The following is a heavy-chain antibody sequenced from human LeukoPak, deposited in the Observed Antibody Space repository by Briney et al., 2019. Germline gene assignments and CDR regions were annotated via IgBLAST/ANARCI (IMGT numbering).Heavy chain of an antibody. D-gene: IGHD3-3*01. V-gene: IGHV3-23*01. CDR2: ISGSGVST. J-gene: IGHJ5*01. Sequence: GGSLRLSCAASGFTFTSYAMNWVRQAPGRGLEWVSVISGSGVSTYHADSVKGRFTISRDNSKNTLYLQMNSLRAEDTAVYYCAKDKSSFWSVGNWFDPWGQGTTVTVSS. CDR1: GFTFTSYA. CDR3: AKDKSSFWSVGNWFDP.